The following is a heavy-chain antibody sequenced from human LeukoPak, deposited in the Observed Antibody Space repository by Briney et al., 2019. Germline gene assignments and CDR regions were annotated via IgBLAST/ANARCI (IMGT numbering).Heavy chain of an antibody. Sequence: GGSLRLSCAASGLTFSSYAMLCVRQAPGKGLDWVALISFDGDNKYFADSVKGRFTISRDNSKNTLYLQMNSLRAEDTAVYYCARDGYNSRAFDIWGQGTMVTVSS. D-gene: IGHD5-24*01. CDR1: GLTFSSYA. V-gene: IGHV3-30-3*01. J-gene: IGHJ3*02. CDR3: ARDGYNSRAFDI. CDR2: ISFDGDNK.